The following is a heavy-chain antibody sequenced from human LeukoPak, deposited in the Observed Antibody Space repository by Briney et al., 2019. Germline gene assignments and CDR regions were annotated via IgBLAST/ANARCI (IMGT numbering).Heavy chain of an antibody. Sequence: VQPGGFLRLSCAASGFTFSSYNMNWVRQAPGKGPEWVSYIDARSGITYYADSVQGRFTISRDDARESVFLQMDGLRVDDTAVYYCARTYDFGRGPPGDAFDNWGPGTWVIVSS. CDR3: ARTYDFGRGPPGDAFDN. D-gene: IGHD3-3*01. J-gene: IGHJ3*02. V-gene: IGHV3-48*04. CDR1: GFTFSSYN. CDR2: IDARSGIT.